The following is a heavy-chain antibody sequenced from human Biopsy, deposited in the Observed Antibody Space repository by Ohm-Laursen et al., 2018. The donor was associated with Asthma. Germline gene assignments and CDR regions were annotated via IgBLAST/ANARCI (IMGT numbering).Heavy chain of an antibody. CDR2: INPPTGDT. CDR3: ALSQFDY. Sequence: ASVKVSCKASGYTFTSYYIHWVRQAPGQGLEWVGIINPPTGDTSYAQKFLGRVTVTRVKSTSTVYMELSSLRSEDTAVYYCALSQFDYWGQGTLLTVSS. CDR1: GYTFTSYY. J-gene: IGHJ4*02. V-gene: IGHV1-46*01.